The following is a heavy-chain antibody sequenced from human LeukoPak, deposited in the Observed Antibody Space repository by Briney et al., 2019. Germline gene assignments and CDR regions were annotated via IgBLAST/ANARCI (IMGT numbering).Heavy chain of an antibody. CDR1: GFTFSSYG. Sequence: GGSLRLSCAASGFTFSSYGVHWVRQAPGKGLEWVAVISYDGSNKYYADSVKGRFTISRDNAKNTLYLQMNSLRAEDAAVYYCARESKYCSSTSCYRALDYWGQGTLVTVSS. J-gene: IGHJ4*02. CDR2: ISYDGSNK. D-gene: IGHD2-2*02. V-gene: IGHV3-30*03. CDR3: ARESKYCSSTSCYRALDY.